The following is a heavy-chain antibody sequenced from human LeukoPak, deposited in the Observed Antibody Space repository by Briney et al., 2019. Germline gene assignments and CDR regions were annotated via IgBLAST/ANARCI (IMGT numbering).Heavy chain of an antibody. CDR2: IIPIFGTA. D-gene: IGHD4-17*01. CDR1: GYTFTSYD. V-gene: IGHV1-69*13. Sequence: SVKVSCKASGYTFTSYDINWVRQATGQGLEWMGGIIPIFGTANYAQKFQGRVTITADESTSTAYMELSSLRSEDTAVYYCARALWPHGDYVQPLGYYCGMDVWGQGTTVTVSS. CDR3: ARALWPHGDYVQPLGYYCGMDV. J-gene: IGHJ6*02.